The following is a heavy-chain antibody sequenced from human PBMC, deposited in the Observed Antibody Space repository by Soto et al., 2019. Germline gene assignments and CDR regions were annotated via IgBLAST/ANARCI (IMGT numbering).Heavy chain of an antibody. J-gene: IGHJ4*01. CDR1: GFTFSNYA. CDR2: ISAGGGST. Sequence: EVQLLESGGGLVQPGGSLRLSCAASGFTFSNYAMGWVRQTPGKGLEWVSAISAGGGSTYYADSVKGRFTISRDNSKNTVFLQLNSLSAEDTAVYYCAKFYSSGSYFPAYWGQGTLVTVSS. D-gene: IGHD3-22*01. CDR3: AKFYSSGSYFPAY. V-gene: IGHV3-23*01.